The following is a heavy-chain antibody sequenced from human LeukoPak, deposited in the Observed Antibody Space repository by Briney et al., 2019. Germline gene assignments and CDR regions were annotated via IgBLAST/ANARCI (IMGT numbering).Heavy chain of an antibody. CDR1: GGSFSGNY. Sequence: SETLSLTCAVYGGSFSGNYWSWIRQPPGKGLEWIGEISHSGSTNYNPSLKSRVTISVDTSKNQFSLKLSSVTAADTAVYYCARRRGLLRYFDWLLTSGFDYWGQGTLVTVXX. D-gene: IGHD3-9*01. J-gene: IGHJ4*02. CDR3: ARRRGLLRYFDWLLTSGFDY. CDR2: ISHSGST. V-gene: IGHV4-34*01.